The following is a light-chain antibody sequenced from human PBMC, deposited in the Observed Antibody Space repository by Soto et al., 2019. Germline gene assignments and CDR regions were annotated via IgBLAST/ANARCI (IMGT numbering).Light chain of an antibody. CDR3: QQHNSSPWT. CDR1: QSIGDW. V-gene: IGKV1-5*01. CDR2: DVS. J-gene: IGKJ1*01. Sequence: DIPMTQSPSTLSASVGDRVMITCRASQSIGDWLAWYQQKPGKAPKVLIYDVSRLESGVPSRFSGSGSGTQFTLTISSLQPDDFATYYCQQHNSSPWTFGQGTKVEI.